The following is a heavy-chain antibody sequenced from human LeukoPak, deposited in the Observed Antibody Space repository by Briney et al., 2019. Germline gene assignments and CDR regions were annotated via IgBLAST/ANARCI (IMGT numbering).Heavy chain of an antibody. J-gene: IGHJ4*02. CDR1: GFTLSSYA. Sequence: GGSLRLSCAASGFTLSSYAMSWVRQAPGKGLEWVSTISGSGGSTYYADSVKGRFTISRDNSKNTLYLQMNSLRAEDTAVYYCANLFFVVVPAAMPDYWGQGTLVTVSS. D-gene: IGHD2-2*01. CDR3: ANLFFVVVPAAMPDY. CDR2: ISGSGGST. V-gene: IGHV3-23*01.